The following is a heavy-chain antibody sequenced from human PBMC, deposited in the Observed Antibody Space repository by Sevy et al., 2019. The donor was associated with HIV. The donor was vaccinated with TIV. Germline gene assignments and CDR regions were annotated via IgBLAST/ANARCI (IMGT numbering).Heavy chain of an antibody. J-gene: IGHJ3*02. CDR3: AREPYCGGDCTLGGAFDI. CDR1: GASVSAANDY. V-gene: IGHV4-61*01. CDR2: VYYFGST. D-gene: IGHD2-21*02. Sequence: SETLSLICSVSGASVSAANDYWSWIRQPPGKGLEWIGYVYYFGSTNYNPSLKSRVTISLDMSKKQFSLKLTSVTAADTAVYYCAREPYCGGDCTLGGAFDIWGQGTMVTVSS.